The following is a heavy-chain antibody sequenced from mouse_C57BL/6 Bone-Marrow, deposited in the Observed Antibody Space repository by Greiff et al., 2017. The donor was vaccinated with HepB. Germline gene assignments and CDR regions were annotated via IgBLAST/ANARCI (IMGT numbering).Heavy chain of an antibody. Sequence: VQLKESGPGLVQPSQSLSITCTVSGFSLTSYGVHWVRQSPGKGLEWLGVIWSGGSTDYNAAFISRLSISKDNSKSQVFFKMNSLKADDTAIYYCARLGSITTVVAHWYFDVWGTGTTVTVSS. CDR2: IWSGGST. CDR1: GFSLTSYG. V-gene: IGHV2-2*01. D-gene: IGHD1-1*01. J-gene: IGHJ1*03. CDR3: ARLGSITTVVAHWYFDV.